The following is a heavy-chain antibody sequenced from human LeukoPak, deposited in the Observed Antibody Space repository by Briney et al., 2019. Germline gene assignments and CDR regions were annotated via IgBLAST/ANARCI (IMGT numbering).Heavy chain of an antibody. CDR3: AKDRANWAIDD. CDR1: GFTFSSYA. CDR2: SSSGGNIM. D-gene: IGHD3-16*01. V-gene: IGHV3-11*01. J-gene: IGHJ4*02. Sequence: GGSLRLSCAASGFTFSSYAMSWIRQAPGKGLEWVSYSSSGGNIMSYADSVRGRFTISRDNARKSMYLQMNSLRVEDTAVYYCAKDRANWAIDDWGQGTQVTVSS.